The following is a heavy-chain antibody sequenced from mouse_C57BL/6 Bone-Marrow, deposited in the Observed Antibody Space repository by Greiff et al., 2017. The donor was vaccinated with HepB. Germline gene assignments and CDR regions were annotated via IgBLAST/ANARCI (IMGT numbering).Heavy chain of an antibody. CDR2: ISYDGSN. J-gene: IGHJ2*01. CDR1: GYSITSGYY. Sequence: VQLKESGPGLVKPSQSLSLTCSVTGYSITSGYYWNWIRQFPGNKLEWMGYISYDGSNNYNPSLKNRISITRDTSKNQFFLKLNSVTTEDTATYYCARGHYYGSYYFDYWGQGTTLTVSS. CDR3: ARGHYYGSYYFDY. D-gene: IGHD1-1*01. V-gene: IGHV3-6*01.